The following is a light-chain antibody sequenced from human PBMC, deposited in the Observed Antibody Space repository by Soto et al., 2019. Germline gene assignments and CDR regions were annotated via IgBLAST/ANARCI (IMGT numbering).Light chain of an antibody. V-gene: IGKV1-5*01. CDR3: QQYNSYSLLFT. Sequence: DIQMTQSPSTLSASVGDRVTITCRASQSISSWLAWYQQKPGKAPKLLIYDASSLESGVPSRFSGSGAGTEFTLSISSLQPDDFATYYCQQYNSYSLLFTFGPGTKVDIK. J-gene: IGKJ3*01. CDR1: QSISSW. CDR2: DAS.